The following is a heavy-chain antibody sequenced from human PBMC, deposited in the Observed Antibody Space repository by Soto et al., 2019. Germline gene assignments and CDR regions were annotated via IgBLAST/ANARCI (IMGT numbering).Heavy chain of an antibody. Sequence: QVQLQESGPGLVKPSQTLSLTCTVSGGSISSGDYYWSWIRQPPGKGLEWIGYNYYSGSTYYNPSLESRVTISVDTSKNQFSLKRSSVPAADTAVYYCARDLTTRYYYGMDVWGQGTTVTVSS. J-gene: IGHJ6*02. CDR2: NYYSGST. D-gene: IGHD4-17*01. CDR3: ARDLTTRYYYGMDV. V-gene: IGHV4-30-4*01. CDR1: GGSISSGDYY.